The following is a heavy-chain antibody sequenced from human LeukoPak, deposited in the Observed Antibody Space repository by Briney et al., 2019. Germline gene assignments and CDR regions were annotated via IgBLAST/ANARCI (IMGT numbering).Heavy chain of an antibody. Sequence: GGSLRLSCAAAGLTLSSNGMVWVRQAPGKGLEWVSSISSADDRTNYADSVKGRFTISRDTSKNTLYLQMNSLRVEDTAVYYCAKSPPWSVDKHYGTDVWGQGTTVTVSS. CDR1: GLTLSSNG. J-gene: IGHJ6*02. CDR3: AKSPPWSVDKHYGTDV. CDR2: ISSADDRT. V-gene: IGHV3-23*01. D-gene: IGHD2-21*01.